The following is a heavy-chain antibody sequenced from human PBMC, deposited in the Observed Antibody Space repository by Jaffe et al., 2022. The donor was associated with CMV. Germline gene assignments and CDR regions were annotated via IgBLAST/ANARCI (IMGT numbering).Heavy chain of an antibody. D-gene: IGHD3-16*01. CDR2: INHSGST. Sequence: QVQLQQWGAGLLKPSETLSLTCAVYGGSFSGYYWSWIRQPPGKGLEWIGEINHSGSTNYNPSLKSRVTISVDTSKNQFSLKLSSVTAADTAVYYCARVSILWGMSRFRWFDPWGQGTLVTVSS. V-gene: IGHV4-34*01. J-gene: IGHJ5*02. CDR3: ARVSILWGMSRFRWFDP. CDR1: GGSFSGYY.